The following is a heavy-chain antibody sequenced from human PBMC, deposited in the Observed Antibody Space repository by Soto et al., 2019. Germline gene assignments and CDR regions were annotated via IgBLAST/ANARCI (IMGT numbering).Heavy chain of an antibody. CDR3: AFNSGSGSYYFDY. CDR2: ISGGGETT. Sequence: EVQLLESGGGLVQPGGSLRLSCAASGFTFSSYAMWWVRQAPGKGLECVSAISGGGETTYYADSVKGRFTISRDKSKNALYLQMNSLRAEETAVYYCAFNSGSGSYYFDYWGQGTLVTVSS. V-gene: IGHV3-23*01. J-gene: IGHJ4*02. D-gene: IGHD3-10*01. CDR1: GFTFSSYA.